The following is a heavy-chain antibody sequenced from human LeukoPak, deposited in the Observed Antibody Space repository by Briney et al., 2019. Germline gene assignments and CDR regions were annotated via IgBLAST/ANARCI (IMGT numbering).Heavy chain of an antibody. CDR3: ASGLKSAQFDY. CDR1: GFTFSSYA. CDR2: ISSNGGST. J-gene: IGHJ4*02. V-gene: IGHV3-64*01. D-gene: IGHD6-25*01. Sequence: GGSLRLSCAASGFTFSSYAMHWVRQAPGKGLEYVSAISSNGGSTYYANSVKGRFTISRDNSKSTLYLQMGGLRAEDMAVYYCASGLKSAQFDYWGQGTLVTVSS.